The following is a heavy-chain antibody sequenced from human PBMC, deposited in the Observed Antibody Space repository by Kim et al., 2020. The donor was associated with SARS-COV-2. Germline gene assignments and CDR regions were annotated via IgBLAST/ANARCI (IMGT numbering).Heavy chain of an antibody. J-gene: IGHJ6*02. CDR3: AREVGGYCSSTSCYSPPYYYGRDV. CDR1: GFTFSSYS. V-gene: IGHV3-21*01. Sequence: GGSLRLSCAASGFTFSSYSMNWVRQAPGEGLEWVSSISSSSSYIYYADSVKGRFTISRDNAKNSLYLQMNSLRAEDTAVYYCAREVGGYCSSTSCYSPPYYYGRDVWGQGTTVTVSS. D-gene: IGHD2-2*02. CDR2: ISSSSSYI.